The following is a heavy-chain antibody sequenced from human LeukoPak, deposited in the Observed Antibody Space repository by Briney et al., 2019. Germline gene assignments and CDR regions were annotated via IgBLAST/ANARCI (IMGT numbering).Heavy chain of an antibody. CDR2: IYPDGST. V-gene: IGHV3-53*01. CDR1: GLTFTNNY. J-gene: IGHJ4*02. D-gene: IGHD4-17*01. Sequence: GGSLTLSCPVSGLTFTNNYMSWVRQPPGKGMGWVSVIYPDGSTYHADSAKGRFTISRDNSKNTLFLQMNTLRADDTAVYHCARTNPVYGDYDYWGQGTLVTVSS. CDR3: ARTNPVYGDYDY.